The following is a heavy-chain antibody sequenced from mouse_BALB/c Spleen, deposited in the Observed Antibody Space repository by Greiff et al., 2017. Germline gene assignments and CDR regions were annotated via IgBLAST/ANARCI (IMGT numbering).Heavy chain of an antibody. Sequence: EVQLQESGGGLVQPGGSLKLSCAASGFTFSSYTMSWVRQTPEKRLEWVAYISNGGGSTYYPDTVKGRFTISRDNAKNTLYLQMSSLKSEDTAMYYCARHEENYAMDYWGQGTSVTVSS. V-gene: IGHV5-12-2*01. CDR2: ISNGGGST. J-gene: IGHJ4*01. CDR1: GFTFSSYT. CDR3: ARHEENYAMDY.